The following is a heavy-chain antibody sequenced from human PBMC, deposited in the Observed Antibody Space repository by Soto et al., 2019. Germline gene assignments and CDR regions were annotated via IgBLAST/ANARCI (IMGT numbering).Heavy chain of an antibody. Sequence: EVQLVESGGGLVQPGGSLRLSCAASGFTFSGYGMTWVRQAPGKGLVWVSRIDGDGSSTNYADSVKGRFTISRDKAKNTLDLEMNSQRAEDTAVYYCARELARYNDYWGQGTLVTVSS. D-gene: IGHD1-1*01. CDR3: ARELARYNDY. V-gene: IGHV3-74*01. CDR1: GFTFSGYG. J-gene: IGHJ4*02. CDR2: IDGDGSST.